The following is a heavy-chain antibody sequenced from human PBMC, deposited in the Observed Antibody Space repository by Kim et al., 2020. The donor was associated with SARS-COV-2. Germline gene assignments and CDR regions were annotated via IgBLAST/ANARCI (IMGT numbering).Heavy chain of an antibody. CDR2: ISGNSGSR. CDR1: GFTFDNYA. J-gene: IGHJ6*02. Sequence: GGSLRLSCAASGFTFDNYAMHWVRQAPGKGLEWVSGISGNSGSRGYADSVKGRFTSSRDNAKNSLYLQMNSLRAEDTALYYCAKVGSKVTTYYGMDVWGQGTTVSVSS. D-gene: IGHD4-17*01. CDR3: AKVGSKVTTYYGMDV. V-gene: IGHV3-9*01.